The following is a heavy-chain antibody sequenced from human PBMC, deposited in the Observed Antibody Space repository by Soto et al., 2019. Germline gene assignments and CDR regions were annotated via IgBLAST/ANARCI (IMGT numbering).Heavy chain of an antibody. D-gene: IGHD2-2*01. CDR1: GYTFTSYG. J-gene: IGHJ3*02. CDR3: ARECSSTSCYAFDI. V-gene: IGHV1-18*01. Sequence: ASVKVSCKASGYTFTSYGISWVRQAPGQGLEWMGWISAYNGNTNYAQKLQGRVTMTTDTSTSTAYMELRSLRSDDTAVYYCARECSSTSCYAFDIWGQGTMVTVSS. CDR2: ISAYNGNT.